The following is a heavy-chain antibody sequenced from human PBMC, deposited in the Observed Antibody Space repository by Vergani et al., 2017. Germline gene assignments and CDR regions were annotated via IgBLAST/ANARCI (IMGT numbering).Heavy chain of an antibody. D-gene: IGHD5-12*01. V-gene: IGHV3-23*01. CDR3: AKAIPRNSGYDYLYYYHAMDV. CDR1: GFTFNHYA. Sequence: EVQLLESGGDLVQPGGSLRLSCAASGFTFNHYAMNWVRQAPGKGLEWVSGISGSGGSTYYAGSVKGRFTISRDSSKNTLYLQMNSLSAGDTAVYYCAKAIPRNSGYDYLYYYHAMDVWGQETTVNVSS. J-gene: IGHJ6*02. CDR2: ISGSGGST.